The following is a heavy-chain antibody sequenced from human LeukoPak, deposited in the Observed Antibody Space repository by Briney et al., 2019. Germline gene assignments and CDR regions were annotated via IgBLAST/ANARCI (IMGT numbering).Heavy chain of an antibody. Sequence: GGSLRLSCAASGFTLSNDWMSWVRQTPGKRLEWVAKIKQDESEKYYMDSVKSRFTISRDNAKNSLYLQMSSLRAEDTAVYYCARRNSGWDYWGQGTLVTVSS. CDR1: GFTLSNDW. V-gene: IGHV3-7*01. CDR3: ARRNSGWDY. D-gene: IGHD6-19*01. J-gene: IGHJ4*02. CDR2: IKQDESEK.